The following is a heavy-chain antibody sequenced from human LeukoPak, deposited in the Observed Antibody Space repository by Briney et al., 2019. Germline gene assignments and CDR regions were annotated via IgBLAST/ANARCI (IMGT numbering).Heavy chain of an antibody. CDR3: ARRSHGDWFYFDL. J-gene: IGHJ2*01. Sequence: PSETLSLTCTVSGGSISSYYWNWIRQPPGKGLEWIGYIYYDGSTNYNPSLKSRVTISVGTSQIQFSLRLSSVTAADTAVYYCARRSHGDWFYFDLWGRGTLVTVSS. CDR2: IYYDGST. V-gene: IGHV4-59*01. D-gene: IGHD3/OR15-3a*01. CDR1: GGSISSYY.